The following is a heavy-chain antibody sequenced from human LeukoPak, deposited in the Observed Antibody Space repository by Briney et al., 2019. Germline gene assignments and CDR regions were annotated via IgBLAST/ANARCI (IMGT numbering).Heavy chain of an antibody. CDR2: ISYDGSNK. J-gene: IGHJ4*02. CDR3: ARDENIAFDY. Sequence: GGSLRLSCAASGFTFSSYAMHWVRQAPGKGLEWVAVISYDGSNKYYADSVKGRFTISRDNSKNTLYLQMNSLRAEDTAVYYCARDENIAFDYWGQGTLVTVSS. V-gene: IGHV3-30-3*01. D-gene: IGHD2/OR15-2a*01. CDR1: GFTFSSYA.